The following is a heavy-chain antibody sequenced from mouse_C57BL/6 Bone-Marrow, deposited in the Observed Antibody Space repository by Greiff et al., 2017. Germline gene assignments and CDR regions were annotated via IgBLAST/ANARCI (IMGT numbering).Heavy chain of an antibody. CDR1: GYTFTGYW. J-gene: IGHJ3*01. V-gene: IGHV1-9*01. CDR3: ARVHYYGSSYMFAY. D-gene: IGHD1-1*01. Sequence: VQLQQSGAELMKPGASVKLSCKASGYTFTGYWIEWVKQRPGHGLEWIGEILPGSGSTNYNEKFKGKATFTADTSSTTAYMHRSSLTTEDSAIYYCARVHYYGSSYMFAYWGKGTLVTVSA. CDR2: ILPGSGST.